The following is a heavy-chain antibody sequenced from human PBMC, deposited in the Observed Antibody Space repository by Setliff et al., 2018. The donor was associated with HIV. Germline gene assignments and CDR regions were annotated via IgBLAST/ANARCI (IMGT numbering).Heavy chain of an antibody. D-gene: IGHD1-26*01. V-gene: IGHV4-39*01. J-gene: IGHJ4*02. Sequence: SETLSLTCTVSGGSISSTSYYWGWVRQPPGKGLEWIGSIYYSGRTYYNPSLKSRLTISVDTSRNQFSLKLSSLTAADTAVYYCARHYNVNYYVRKDFDYWGQGILVTVSS. CDR2: IYYSGRT. CDR3: ARHYNVNYYVRKDFDY. CDR1: GGSISSTSYY.